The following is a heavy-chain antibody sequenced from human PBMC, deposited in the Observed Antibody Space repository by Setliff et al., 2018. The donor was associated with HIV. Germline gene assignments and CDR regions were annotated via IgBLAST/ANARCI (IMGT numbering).Heavy chain of an antibody. CDR2: LNAGYGNT. D-gene: IGHD3-3*01. CDR3: AREIRNYDFWSGYWEDHYFDS. CDR1: GYTFSNHT. J-gene: IGHJ4*02. V-gene: IGHV1-3*01. Sequence: GASVKVSCKASGYTFSNHTIHWVRQAPGKRPEWMGWLNAGYGNTKYSQKFQGRVTMTEDTSASTAYMELSSLRSEDTAVYYCAREIRNYDFWSGYWEDHYFDSWGQGTLVTVSS.